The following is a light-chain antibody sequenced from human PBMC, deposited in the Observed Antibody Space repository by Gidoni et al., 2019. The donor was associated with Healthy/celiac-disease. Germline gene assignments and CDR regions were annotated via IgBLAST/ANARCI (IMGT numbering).Light chain of an antibody. CDR1: SSDVGGYHY. J-gene: IGLJ3*02. Sequence: QSALTQPRSVSGAPGQSVTISCTGTSSDVGGYHYVSWYQQHPGQAHKLMIYDVSKRPSGVPDSFSGSKSGHTASLTISGLQAEDEADYYCCSYAGSYTWVFGGGTKLTVL. CDR2: DVS. CDR3: CSYAGSYTWV. V-gene: IGLV2-11*01.